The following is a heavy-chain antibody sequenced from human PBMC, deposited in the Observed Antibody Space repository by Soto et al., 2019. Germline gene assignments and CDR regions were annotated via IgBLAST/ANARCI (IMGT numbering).Heavy chain of an antibody. CDR2: IYHSGST. V-gene: IGHV4-30-2*01. CDR3: ASSTAVDTAMAPDY. Sequence: PSETLSLTCAVSGGSISSGGYSWSWIRQPPGKGLEWIGYIYHSGSTYYNPSLKSRVTISVDRSKNQFSLKLSSVTAADTAVNYCASSTAVDTAMAPDYWGQGTLVTVSS. D-gene: IGHD5-18*01. CDR1: GGSISSGGYS. J-gene: IGHJ4*02.